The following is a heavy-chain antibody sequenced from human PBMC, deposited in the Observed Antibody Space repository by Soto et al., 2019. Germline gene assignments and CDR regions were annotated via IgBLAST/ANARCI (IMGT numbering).Heavy chain of an antibody. CDR2: IYHGGSS. CDR1: GGSITSGGYS. V-gene: IGHV4-30-2*06. CDR3: ARGYYCMDV. Sequence: SETLSLTCTVSGGSITSGGYSWNWIRQSPGKGLECIGYIYHGGSSYYSQSLKSRVTISIDRSKNQFSLNLTSVTAADTAVYYCARGYYCMDVWSQGTTVSVSS. J-gene: IGHJ6*02.